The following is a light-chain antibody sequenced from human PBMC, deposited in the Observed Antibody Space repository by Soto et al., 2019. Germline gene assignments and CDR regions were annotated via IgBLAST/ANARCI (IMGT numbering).Light chain of an antibody. CDR2: DVS. V-gene: IGLV2-14*03. CDR3: SSFTGSNYV. J-gene: IGLJ1*01. Sequence: QSVLTQPASVSGSPGQSITFSCLGTIIDVGGYNFVSWYQQYPGKAPKLMICDVSNRPSGVSNRFSGSKSGNTASLTISGLQAEDEADYYCSSFTGSNYVFGTGTKVTVL. CDR1: IIDVGGYNF.